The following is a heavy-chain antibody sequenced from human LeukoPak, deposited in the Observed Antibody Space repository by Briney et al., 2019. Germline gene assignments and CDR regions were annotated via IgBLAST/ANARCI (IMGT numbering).Heavy chain of an antibody. D-gene: IGHD3-16*01. CDR2: ISSSSSYI. CDR3: AKDTPLCYFDY. CDR1: GFTFSSYS. Sequence: PGGSLRLSCAASGFTFSSYSMNWVRQAPGKGLEWVSSISSSSSYIYYADSVKGRFTISRDNSKNTLYLQMNSLRAKDTAVYYCAKDTPLCYFDYRGQGTLVTVSS. J-gene: IGHJ4*02. V-gene: IGHV3-21*04.